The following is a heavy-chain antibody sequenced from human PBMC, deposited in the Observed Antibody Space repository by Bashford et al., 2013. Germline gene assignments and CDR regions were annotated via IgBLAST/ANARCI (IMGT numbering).Heavy chain of an antibody. CDR3: ARRTGYCSGGVCYSDDTFDI. Sequence: GESLKISCSSSGYQFHHRTGFGWVRQMPGKGLEWMGIIYPGDSDTRYSQSFQGQVTLSVDKSITTAYLQWSSLKASDTAMYYCARRTGYCSGGVCYSDDTFDIWGPRDDGHRLL. CDR2: IYPGDSDT. D-gene: IGHD2-8*02. CDR1: GYQFHHRTG. V-gene: IGHV5-51*01. J-gene: IGHJ3*02.